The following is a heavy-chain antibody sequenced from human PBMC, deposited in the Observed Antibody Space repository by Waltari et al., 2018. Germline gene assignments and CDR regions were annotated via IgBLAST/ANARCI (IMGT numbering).Heavy chain of an antibody. CDR2: IYYSGST. D-gene: IGHD6-6*01. CDR3: ARGQLVSAYYYYYYMDV. Sequence: QVQLQESGPGLVKPSETLSLTCTVSGGSISSYYWSWIRQPPGKGLEWIGYIYYSGSTNYNTSLKSRVTISVDTSKNQFSLKLSSVTAADTAVYYCARGQLVSAYYYYYYMDVWGKGTTVTVSS. CDR1: GGSISSYY. J-gene: IGHJ6*03. V-gene: IGHV4-59*01.